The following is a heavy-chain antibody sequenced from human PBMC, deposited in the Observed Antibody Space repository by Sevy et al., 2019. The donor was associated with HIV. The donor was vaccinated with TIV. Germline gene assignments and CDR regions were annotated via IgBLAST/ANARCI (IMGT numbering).Heavy chain of an antibody. D-gene: IGHD4-4*01. CDR2: IYYSGST. V-gene: IGHV4-31*03. Sequence: SETLSLTCTVSGGSISSGGYYWSWIRQHPGKGLEWIGYIYYSGSTYYNPSLKSRVTISVDTSKNQFSLKLSSVTAADTAVYYCAGDTGGYSNNDDYYYDYMDVWGKGTTVTVSS. CDR3: AGDTGGYSNNDDYYYDYMDV. CDR1: GGSISSGGYY. J-gene: IGHJ6*03.